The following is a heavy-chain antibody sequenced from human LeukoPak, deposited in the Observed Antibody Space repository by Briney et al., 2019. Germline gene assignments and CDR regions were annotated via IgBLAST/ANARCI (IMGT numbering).Heavy chain of an antibody. CDR3: ATSYDSSGCD. CDR2: IKPDGSLQ. Sequence: GGSLRLSCAASGFTFSSYWMSWVRQAPGKGLEWVANIKPDGSLQFYGDSVKGRFTISRDNAKNSLYPQMNNLRAEDTALYYCATSYDSSGCDWGQGTLVTVSS. J-gene: IGHJ4*02. CDR1: GFTFSSYW. D-gene: IGHD3-22*01. V-gene: IGHV3-7*01.